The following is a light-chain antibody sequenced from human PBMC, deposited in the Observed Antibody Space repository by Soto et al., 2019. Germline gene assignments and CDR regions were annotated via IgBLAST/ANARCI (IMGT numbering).Light chain of an antibody. V-gene: IGKV3-15*01. Sequence: QAPGTQSLSPRSPAPLSCRASQTVDRTYLAWYQQKPGQAPRLLIYGASSRATGIPVRFSGSGSGTEFTLTISSLQAEDVAVYYCQQYNNWPRTFGQGTKVEIK. CDR2: GAS. J-gene: IGKJ1*01. CDR1: QTVDRTY. CDR3: QQYNNWPRT.